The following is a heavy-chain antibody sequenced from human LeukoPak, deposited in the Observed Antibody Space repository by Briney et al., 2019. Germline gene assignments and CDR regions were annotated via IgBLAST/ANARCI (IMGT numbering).Heavy chain of an antibody. Sequence: SETLSLTCTVSGYSISSAYYWGWIRQPPGKGLEWIGSIYHSGSTYYNPSLKSRVTISVDTSKNQFSLKLSSVTAADTAVYYCARLMPEYSGSYYYYYYMDVWGKGTTVTISS. CDR1: GYSISSAYY. D-gene: IGHD1-26*01. J-gene: IGHJ6*03. V-gene: IGHV4-38-2*02. CDR3: ARLMPEYSGSYYYYYYMDV. CDR2: IYHSGST.